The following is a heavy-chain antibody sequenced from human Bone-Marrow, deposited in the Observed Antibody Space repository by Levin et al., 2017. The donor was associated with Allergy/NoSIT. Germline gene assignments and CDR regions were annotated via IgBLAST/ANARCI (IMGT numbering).Heavy chain of an antibody. CDR2: ICGSSSDT. Sequence: PGESLKISCAASGFTFSRYALSWVRQAPGKGLEWVSTICGSSSDTYYADSVKGRFTISRDNSNNTLYLQMNSLRAEDTAVYYCAKNRGGSCYSGFQHWGQGTLVTVSS. J-gene: IGHJ1*01. D-gene: IGHD2-15*01. V-gene: IGHV3-23*01. CDR3: AKNRGGSCYSGFQH. CDR1: GFTFSRYA.